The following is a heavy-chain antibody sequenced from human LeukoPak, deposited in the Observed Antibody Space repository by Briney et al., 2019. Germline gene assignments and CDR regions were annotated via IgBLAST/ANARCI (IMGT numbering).Heavy chain of an antibody. V-gene: IGHV3-7*01. Sequence: GGSLRLSCAASGFTFSNYWMRWVRQAPGKGLEWVANIKQDGSKRNYVGAVNGRFTISRDNARNSLYLQMNSLRVEDTAVYYCAGRSGSFDYWGQGTLVTVSS. J-gene: IGHJ4*02. CDR3: AGRSGSFDY. CDR2: IKQDGSKR. D-gene: IGHD3-10*01. CDR1: GFTFSNYW.